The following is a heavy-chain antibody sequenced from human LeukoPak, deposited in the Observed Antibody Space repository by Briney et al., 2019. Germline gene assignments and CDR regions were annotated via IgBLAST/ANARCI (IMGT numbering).Heavy chain of an antibody. D-gene: IGHD2/OR15-2a*01. CDR3: AKDFKLLGIVIAFDI. CDR1: GFIFSNYA. J-gene: IGHJ3*02. Sequence: PGGSLRLSCAASGFIFSNYAMSWVRQAPGKGLEWVSGISGSGGSTNYADSVKGRFTISRDNSKNSLYLQMNSLRAEDTAVYYCAKDFKLLGIVIAFDIWGQGTMVTVPS. CDR2: ISGSGGST. V-gene: IGHV3-23*01.